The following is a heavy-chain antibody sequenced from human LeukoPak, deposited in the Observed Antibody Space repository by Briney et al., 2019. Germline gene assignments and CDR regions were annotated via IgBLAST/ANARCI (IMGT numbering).Heavy chain of an antibody. CDR3: ASPQESGTTSFVGY. D-gene: IGHD2/OR15-2a*01. CDR1: GFTFSTFG. V-gene: IGHV3-48*02. CDR2: ISSSSSTI. J-gene: IGHJ4*02. Sequence: TGGSLRLSCAASGFTFSTFGMNWVRQAPAKGLEWVSYISSSSSTIYYADSVKGRFTISRDNAKNSLYLQMNSLRDGDTAVYYCASPQESGTTSFVGYWGQGTLVTVSS.